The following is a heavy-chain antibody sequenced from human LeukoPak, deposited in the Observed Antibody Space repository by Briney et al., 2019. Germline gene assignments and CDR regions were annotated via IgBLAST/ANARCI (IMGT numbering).Heavy chain of an antibody. J-gene: IGHJ4*02. CDR2: ISYDGSNK. CDR3: ASSVNCSSTSCPRGVLRYFDWPIGY. CDR1: GFTFSSYA. Sequence: GRSLRLACAASGFTFSSYAMHWVRQAPGKGLEWVAVISYDGSNKYYADSVKGRFTISRDNSKNTLYLQMNSLRAEDTAVYYCASSVNCSSTSCPRGVLRYFDWPIGYWGQGTLVTVSS. V-gene: IGHV3-30*04. D-gene: IGHD3-9*01.